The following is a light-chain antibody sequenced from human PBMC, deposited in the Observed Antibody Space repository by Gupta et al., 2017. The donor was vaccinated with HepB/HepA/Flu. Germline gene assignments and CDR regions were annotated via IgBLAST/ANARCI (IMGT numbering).Light chain of an antibody. J-gene: IGKJ1*01. CDR1: QGISSY. Sequence: AIRMTQSPSSFSASTGDRVTITCRASQGISSYLAWYQQKPGKAPKLLIYAASTLQSGVPSRFSGSGSGTDFTLTISCLQSEDFATYYCQQYDSYPQTFAQGTKVEI. CDR3: QQYDSYPQT. CDR2: AAS. V-gene: IGKV1-8*01.